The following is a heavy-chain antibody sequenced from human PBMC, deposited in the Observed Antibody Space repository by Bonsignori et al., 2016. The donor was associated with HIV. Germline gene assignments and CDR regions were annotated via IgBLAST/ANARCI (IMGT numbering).Heavy chain of an antibody. Sequence: VRQMPGKGLEWVSSISSSGSTIYYADSVKGRFTISRDNAKNSLNLQMNSLRAEDTALYYCARLTSNYLNYNYYYMDVWGKGTTVTVSS. CDR3: ARLTSNYLNYNYYYMDV. V-gene: IGHV3-48*03. D-gene: IGHD4-11*01. CDR2: ISSSGSTI. J-gene: IGHJ6*03.